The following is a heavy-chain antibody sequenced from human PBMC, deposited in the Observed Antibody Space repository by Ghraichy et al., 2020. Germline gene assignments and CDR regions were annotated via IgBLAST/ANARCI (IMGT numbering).Heavy chain of an antibody. CDR1: GGSISTYD. CDR3: ARDGGGPAAGAIFDY. D-gene: IGHD6-13*01. CDR2: VSYSGTT. Sequence: SETLSLTCIVSGGSISTYDWGWIRQPPGKGLEWIGYVSYSGTTNYNPSLKSRVTMSVDTSKKQFSLKLTSVTAADTAVYYCARDGGGPAAGAIFDYWGQGALVTVSS. J-gene: IGHJ4*02. V-gene: IGHV4-59*01.